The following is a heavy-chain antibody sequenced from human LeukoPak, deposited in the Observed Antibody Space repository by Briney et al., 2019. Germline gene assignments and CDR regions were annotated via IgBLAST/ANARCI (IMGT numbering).Heavy chain of an antibody. V-gene: IGHV3-23*01. D-gene: IGHD3-10*01. CDR3: AKGYYGSGSYGWFDY. CDR1: GFTFSSYG. J-gene: IGHJ4*02. CDR2: ISGSGGST. Sequence: PGGSLRLSCAASGFTFSSYGMSWVRQAPGKGLEWVSAISGSGGSTYYADSVKGRFTISRDNSKNTLYLQMNSLRAEDTAVYYCAKGYYGSGSYGWFDYWGQGTLVTVSS.